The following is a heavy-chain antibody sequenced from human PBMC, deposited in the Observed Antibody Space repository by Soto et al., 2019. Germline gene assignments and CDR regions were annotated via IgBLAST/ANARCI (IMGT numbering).Heavy chain of an antibody. D-gene: IGHD3-9*01. Sequence: QVQMVQSGAEVKKPGSSVKISWRASGGTFKNYGFSCVRQAPGQGLEWMGGFIPMFGVADYGQVFQGRFTISADESTSTVHMELTSLKAEDTAVYFCAGEVGGTGFHFWGQGTLVTVPS. CDR1: GGTFKNYG. CDR2: FIPMFGVA. CDR3: AGEVGGTGFHF. V-gene: IGHV1-69*12. J-gene: IGHJ4*02.